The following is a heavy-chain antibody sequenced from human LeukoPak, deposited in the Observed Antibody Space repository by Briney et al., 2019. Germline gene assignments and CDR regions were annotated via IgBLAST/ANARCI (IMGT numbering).Heavy chain of an antibody. Sequence: GGSLRLSCAASGFTFSRYSMNWVRQAPGKGLEWVSYISSSSSTIYYTDSVKGRFTISRDNAKNSLYLQVNSLRAEDTAVYYCATFRLYNSAPDYWGQGTLVTVSS. CDR3: ATFRLYNSAPDY. CDR2: ISSSSSTI. D-gene: IGHD6-19*01. V-gene: IGHV3-48*01. CDR1: GFTFSRYS. J-gene: IGHJ4*02.